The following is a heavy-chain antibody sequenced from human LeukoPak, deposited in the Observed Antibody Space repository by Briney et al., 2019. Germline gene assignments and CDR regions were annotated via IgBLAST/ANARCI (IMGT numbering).Heavy chain of an antibody. CDR3: ARLGVVPAAFHYYYYMDV. V-gene: IGHV5-51*01. J-gene: IGHJ6*03. CDR2: IYPGDSVT. CDR1: GYSFTSHW. Sequence: GESLKISCKGSGYSFTSHWIGWVRQMPRKGLEWMGIIYPGDSVTRYSPSFQGQVAISADKSISAAYLQWSSLKASDTAMYYCARLGVVPAAFHYYYYMDVWGKGTTVTVSS. D-gene: IGHD2-2*01.